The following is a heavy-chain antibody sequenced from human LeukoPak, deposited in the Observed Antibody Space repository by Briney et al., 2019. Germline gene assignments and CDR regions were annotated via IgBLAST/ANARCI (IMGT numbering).Heavy chain of an antibody. J-gene: IGHJ4*02. CDR2: ISYSGTT. Sequence: SETLPLTCTVSGGSISSGSYYWGWVRQPPGKGLEWIGSISYSGTTYYNLSLKSRVTLSVDTSKNQFSVKLSSVTAADTALYYCARHLRGGSIWFDYWGQGTLVTVS. CDR1: GGSISSGSYY. CDR3: ARHLRGGSIWFDY. V-gene: IGHV4-39*01. D-gene: IGHD6-13*01.